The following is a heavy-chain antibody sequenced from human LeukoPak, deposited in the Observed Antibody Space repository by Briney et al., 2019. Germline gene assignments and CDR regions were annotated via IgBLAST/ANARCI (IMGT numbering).Heavy chain of an antibody. CDR2: IIPIFGTA. V-gene: IGHV1-69*05. J-gene: IGHJ6*03. CDR3: ARHSGWYSVNYYYMDV. CDR1: GGTFSSYA. D-gene: IGHD6-19*01. Sequence: SVKVTCKASGGTFSSYAISWVRQAPGQGLEWMGGIIPIFGTANYAQKFQGRVTITTDESTSTAYMELSSLRSEDTAVYYCARHSGWYSVNYYYMDVWGKGTAVTVSS.